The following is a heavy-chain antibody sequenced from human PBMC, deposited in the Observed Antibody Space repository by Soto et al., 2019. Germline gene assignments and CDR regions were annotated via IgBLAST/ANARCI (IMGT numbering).Heavy chain of an antibody. CDR3: AREGRYYGSGSYPFDY. Sequence: QVQLVQSGAEVKKPGSSVKVSCKASGGTFSSYAISWVRQAPGQGLEWMGGIIPIFGTANYAQKYQGRVTITADESTSTAYMELSSLRSEDTAVYYCAREGRYYGSGSYPFDYWGQGTLVTVSS. V-gene: IGHV1-69*01. J-gene: IGHJ4*02. CDR2: IIPIFGTA. CDR1: GGTFSSYA. D-gene: IGHD3-10*01.